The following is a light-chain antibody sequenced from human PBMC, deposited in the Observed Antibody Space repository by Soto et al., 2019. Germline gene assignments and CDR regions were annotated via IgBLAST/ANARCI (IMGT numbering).Light chain of an antibody. J-gene: IGLJ1*01. V-gene: IGLV2-14*01. Sequence: QSALTQPASVSGSPGQSITISCTGTSSDVGGYNYVSWYQQHPGKAPKLMIYEVSNRPSGVSNRFSGSKSGNTASLTISVLQAEDEADYYCSSYRSSTTPFYVFGTGTKLTVL. CDR1: SSDVGGYNY. CDR3: SSYRSSTTPFYV. CDR2: EVS.